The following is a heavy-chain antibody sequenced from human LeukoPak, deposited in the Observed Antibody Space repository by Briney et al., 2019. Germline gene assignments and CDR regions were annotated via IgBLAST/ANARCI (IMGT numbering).Heavy chain of an antibody. J-gene: IGHJ6*02. D-gene: IGHD4-17*01. CDR3: ARDYGDYGHYYYYGMDV. Sequence: SETLSLTCTVSGGSISSYYWSWIRQPPGKGLEWIRYIYYSGSTNYNPSLKSRVTISVDTSKNQFSLKLSSVTAADTAVYYCARDYGDYGHYYYYGMDVWGQGTTVTVSS. V-gene: IGHV4-59*01. CDR1: GGSISSYY. CDR2: IYYSGST.